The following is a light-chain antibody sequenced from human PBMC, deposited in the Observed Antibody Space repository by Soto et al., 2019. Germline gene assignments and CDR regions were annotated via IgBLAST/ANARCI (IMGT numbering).Light chain of an antibody. J-gene: IGLJ2*01. CDR1: SSDVGGYNY. CDR2: DVS. V-gene: IGLV2-11*01. Sequence: QSALTQPRSVSGSPGQSVTISCTGTSSDVGGYNYVSWYQQHPGKAPKLMIYDVSKRPSGVPDRFSGSKSGNTASLTISGLQAEDEADYYCCSYAGSYTFGHVVFGRGTKLTVL. CDR3: CSYAGSYTFGHVV.